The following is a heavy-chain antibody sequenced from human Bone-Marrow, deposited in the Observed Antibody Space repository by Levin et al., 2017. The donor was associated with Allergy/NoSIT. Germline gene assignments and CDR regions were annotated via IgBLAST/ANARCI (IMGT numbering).Heavy chain of an antibody. Sequence: GGSLRLSCAASGFTFNDYWMSWVRQAPGKGLEWLANIKKDGTAKYYADSVKGRFSISRDNAKNSLSLQMDSLRAEDTAVYFCARGAGIYSVYFDYWGQGTLVTASS. CDR2: IKKDGTAK. CDR1: GFTFNDYW. V-gene: IGHV3-7*01. D-gene: IGHD4-11*01. CDR3: ARGAGIYSVYFDY. J-gene: IGHJ4*02.